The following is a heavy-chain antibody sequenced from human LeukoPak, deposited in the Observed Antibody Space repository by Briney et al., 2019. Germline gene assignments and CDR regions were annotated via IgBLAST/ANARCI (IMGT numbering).Heavy chain of an antibody. CDR1: GLAFSQDW. D-gene: IGHD2-15*01. CDR2: IICSGGGT. V-gene: IGHV3-23*01. J-gene: IGHJ4*02. CDR3: AQHPGYCSGGSCYAIRRYYFDY. Sequence: LRRSFAASGLAFSQDWMSGVRSAPGKGREWGAAIICSGGGTYYAASVMGASTTSRHNSNNTPYLQTNSLTAEDTAVYYCAQHPGYCSGGSCYAIRRYYFDYWGQGTLVTVSS.